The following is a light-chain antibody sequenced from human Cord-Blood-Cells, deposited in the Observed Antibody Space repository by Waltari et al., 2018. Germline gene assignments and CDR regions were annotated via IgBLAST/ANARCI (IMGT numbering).Light chain of an antibody. CDR3: SAYTSSSTLV. V-gene: IGLV2-14*01. CDR1: TRDVGGYHY. J-gene: IGLJ2*01. CDR2: EVS. Sequence: QSALTQPASVSGSPGQSITISCTGTTRDVGGYHYVSWYQQHPGKAPKLMICEVSNRPSGVSNRFSGSKAGNTASLTISGLQAGDEADYYGSAYTSSSTLVFGGGTKLTVL.